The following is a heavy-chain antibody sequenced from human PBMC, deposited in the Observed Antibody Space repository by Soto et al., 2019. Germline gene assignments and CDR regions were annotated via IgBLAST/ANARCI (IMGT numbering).Heavy chain of an antibody. Sequence: ASETLSLTCTVSGGSISSGDYYWSWIRQPTGKGLEWIGYIYYSGSTNYNPSLKSRVTISVDTSKNQFSLKLSSVTAADTAVYYCARYSGYDEGLDYWGQGTLVTVSS. CDR3: ARYSGYDEGLDY. CDR1: GGSISSGDYY. V-gene: IGHV4-30-4*01. CDR2: IYYSGST. D-gene: IGHD5-12*01. J-gene: IGHJ4*02.